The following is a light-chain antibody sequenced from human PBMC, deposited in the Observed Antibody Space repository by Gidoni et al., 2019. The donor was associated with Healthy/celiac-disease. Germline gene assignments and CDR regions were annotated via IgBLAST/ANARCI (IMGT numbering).Light chain of an antibody. Sequence: SVLTQPPSVSGAPGQRVTIPCTGSSSNIGAGYDVHWYQQLPGTAPKLLIYGNSNRPSGVPDRFSGSKSGTSASLAITGLQAEDEADYYCQSYDSSLSGYVTFGGGTKLTVL. CDR2: GNS. CDR3: QSYDSSLSGYVT. J-gene: IGLJ2*01. CDR1: SSNIGAGYD. V-gene: IGLV1-40*01.